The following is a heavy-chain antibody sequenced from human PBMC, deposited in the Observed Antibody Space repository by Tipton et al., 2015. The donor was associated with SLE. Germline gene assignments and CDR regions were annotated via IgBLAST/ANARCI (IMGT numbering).Heavy chain of an antibody. J-gene: IGHJ4*02. CDR2: ISAYNGNT. Sequence: QSGAEVKKPGASVKVSRKASGYTFSSHGVAWVRQAPGQGFEWMGWISAYNGNTNYAQKLQGRATMTTDTSTSTAYMELRSLRSDDTAVYYCARGPYSGSFDYWGQGTLVTVSS. CDR1: GYTFSSHG. V-gene: IGHV1-18*01. D-gene: IGHD1-26*01. CDR3: ARGPYSGSFDY.